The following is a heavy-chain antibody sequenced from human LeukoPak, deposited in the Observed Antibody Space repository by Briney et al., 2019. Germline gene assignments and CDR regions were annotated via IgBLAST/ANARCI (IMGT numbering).Heavy chain of an antibody. Sequence: PSETLSLTCTVSGGSISSYYWSWIRQPPGKGMELIGYIYYSGSTNYSPSHKSRVTISVDTSKNQFSLKLSSVTAADTAVYHCAAYGIAAAGFDYWGQGTLVTVSS. J-gene: IGHJ4*02. CDR3: AAYGIAAAGFDY. CDR1: GGSISSYY. CDR2: IYYSGST. D-gene: IGHD6-13*01. V-gene: IGHV4-59*01.